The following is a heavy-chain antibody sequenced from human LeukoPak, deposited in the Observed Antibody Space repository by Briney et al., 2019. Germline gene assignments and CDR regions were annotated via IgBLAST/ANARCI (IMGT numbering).Heavy chain of an antibody. J-gene: IGHJ6*02. V-gene: IGHV3-53*01. CDR2: IYSGGNT. CDR3: ARGWSVGMDV. CDR1: GFIVSSNY. Sequence: GGSLRLSCAASGFIVSSNYMSWVRQAPGKGLEWVSVIYSGGNTYYADSVKGRFTISRDSSKNTVYLQMNSLRAEDTAVYYCARGWSVGMDVWGQGTTVTVSS.